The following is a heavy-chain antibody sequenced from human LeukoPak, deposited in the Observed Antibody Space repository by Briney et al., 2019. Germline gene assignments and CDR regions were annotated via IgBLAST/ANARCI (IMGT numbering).Heavy chain of an antibody. J-gene: IGHJ4*02. V-gene: IGHV4-34*01. CDR1: GGSFSGYY. CDR3: ARGYDTYYFDY. Sequence: SETLSLTCAVYGGSFSGYYWSWIRQPPGKGLEWIGEINHSGSTNYNPSLKSRVTISVDTSKNQFSLKLSSVTAADTAVYYCARGYDTYYFDYWGQGTLVTVSS. D-gene: IGHD3-22*01. CDR2: INHSGST.